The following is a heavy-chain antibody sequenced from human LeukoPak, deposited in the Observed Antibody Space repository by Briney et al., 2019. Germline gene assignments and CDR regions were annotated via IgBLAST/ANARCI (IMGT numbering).Heavy chain of an antibody. CDR2: IIPIFGTA. CDR3: AREATMVRGVIPYYFDY. Sequence: ASVEVSCKASGGTFSSYAISWVRQAPGQGLEWMGGIIPIFGTANYAQKFQGRVTITADKSTSTAYMELSSLRSEDTAVYYCAREATMVRGVIPYYFDYWGQGTLVTVSS. CDR1: GGTFSSYA. V-gene: IGHV1-69*06. J-gene: IGHJ4*02. D-gene: IGHD3-10*01.